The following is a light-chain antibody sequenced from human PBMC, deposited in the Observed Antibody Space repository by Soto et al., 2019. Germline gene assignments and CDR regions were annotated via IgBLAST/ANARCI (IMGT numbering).Light chain of an antibody. CDR3: QQSYSTPPIT. J-gene: IGKJ5*01. Sequence: DIQMTQSPSSLSASVGDRVTISCRASQSIDTFLNWFQHKPGEAPKFLIYATSTLQSGVPSRFSGSGSGTDFTLTISSLQPEDFATYYCQQSYSTPPITFGQGTRLEIK. CDR2: ATS. CDR1: QSIDTF. V-gene: IGKV1-39*01.